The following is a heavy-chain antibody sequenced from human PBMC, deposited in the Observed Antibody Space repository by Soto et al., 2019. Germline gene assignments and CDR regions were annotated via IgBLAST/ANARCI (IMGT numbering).Heavy chain of an antibody. CDR1: GFTFSSYA. CDR2: ISGSGGST. D-gene: IGHD2-15*01. Sequence: GGSLRLSCAASGFTFSSYAMSWVRQAPGKGLEWVSAISGSGGSTYYADSVKGRFTISRDNSKNTLYLQMNSLRAEDTAVYYCAKDRSPYCSGGSCYRTGYYYYGMDVWGQGTTVTVSS. J-gene: IGHJ6*02. CDR3: AKDRSPYCSGGSCYRTGYYYYGMDV. V-gene: IGHV3-23*01.